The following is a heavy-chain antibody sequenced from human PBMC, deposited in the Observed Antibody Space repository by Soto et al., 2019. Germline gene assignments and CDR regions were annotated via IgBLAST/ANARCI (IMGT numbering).Heavy chain of an antibody. CDR1: GFTFIKYG. CDR3: ARKGTGQPLAY. Sequence: QVQLVQSGVEVQNPGASVKVSCKASGFTFIKYGFTWVRQAPGQGLEWMGWISAYNGDTHYAQKLQGRVTLTTDTSTSTAYMDLRSLRSDDTGVYYFARKGTGQPLAYWCQGALVTVSS. D-gene: IGHD1-1*01. V-gene: IGHV1-18*04. J-gene: IGHJ4*02. CDR2: ISAYNGDT.